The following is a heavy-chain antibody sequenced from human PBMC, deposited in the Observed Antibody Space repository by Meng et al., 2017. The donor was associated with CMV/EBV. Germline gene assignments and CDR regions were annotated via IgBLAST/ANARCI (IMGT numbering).Heavy chain of an antibody. CDR1: GFNFSSYA. J-gene: IGHJ5*02. CDR2: ISGSGGST. CDR3: AKDRAGTPSWFDP. V-gene: IGHV3-23*01. Sequence: AASGFNFSSYAMGWVRQAPGKGLEWVSAISGSGGSTYYADSVKGRFTISRDNSKNTLYLQMNSLRAEDTAVYYCAKDRAGTPSWFDPWGQGTLVTVSS. D-gene: IGHD1-1*01.